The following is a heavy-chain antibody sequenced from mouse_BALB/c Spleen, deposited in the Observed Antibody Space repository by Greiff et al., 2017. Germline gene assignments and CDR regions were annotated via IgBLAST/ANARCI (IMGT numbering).Heavy chain of an antibody. CDR3: ARGPYGRGAMDY. J-gene: IGHJ4*01. CDR1: GFTFSSYA. V-gene: IGHV5-6-5*01. CDR2: ISSGGST. Sequence: EVKVEESGGGLVKPGGSLKLSCAASGFTFSSYAMSWVRQTPEKRLEWVASISSGGSTYYPDSVKGRFTISRDNARNILYLQMSSLRSEDTAMYYCARGPYGRGAMDYWGQGTSVTVSS. D-gene: IGHD1-1*01.